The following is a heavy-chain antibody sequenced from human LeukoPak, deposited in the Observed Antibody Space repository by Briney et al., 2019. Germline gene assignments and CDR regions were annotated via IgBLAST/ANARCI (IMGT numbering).Heavy chain of an antibody. J-gene: IGHJ6*03. CDR2: INHSGST. Sequence: SETLSLTCAVYGGSFSGYYWSWIRQPPGKGLEWIGEINHSGSTNYNPSLKSRVTISVDTSKNQFSLKLSSVTAADTAVYYCARGHRRRPYYYYYMDVWGKGTTVTVSS. CDR1: GGSFSGYY. CDR3: ARGHRRRPYYYYYMDV. V-gene: IGHV4-34*01.